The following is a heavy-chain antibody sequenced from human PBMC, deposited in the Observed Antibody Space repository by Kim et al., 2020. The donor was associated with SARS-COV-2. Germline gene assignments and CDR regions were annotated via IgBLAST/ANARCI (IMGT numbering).Heavy chain of an antibody. Sequence: ASVKVSCKASGYTFVGYYIHWVRQAPGQGLEWMGWINPDSGGTKYAQKFQGRVTMTRDTSVSTAYMELSSLSSDDTAVYSCARSRTGYRNCWADYWGQGT. CDR2: INPDSGGT. CDR1: GYTFVGYY. D-gene: IGHD5-12*01. CDR3: ARSRTGYRNCWADY. J-gene: IGHJ4*02. V-gene: IGHV1-2*02.